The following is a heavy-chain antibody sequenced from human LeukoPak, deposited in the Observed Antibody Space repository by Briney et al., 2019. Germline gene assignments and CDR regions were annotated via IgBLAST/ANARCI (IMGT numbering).Heavy chain of an antibody. CDR2: IKQDGSEK. Sequence: GGSLRLSCAASRFTFSSYWISWVRQAPGKGLEWVANIKQDGSEKYYVDSVKGRFTISRDNAKNSLYLQMNSLRAEDTAVYFCARDLSPSRCSTTSCPQGFDYWGQGTLVTVSS. CDR3: ARDLSPSRCSTTSCPQGFDY. V-gene: IGHV3-7*01. J-gene: IGHJ4*02. CDR1: RFTFSSYW. D-gene: IGHD2-2*01.